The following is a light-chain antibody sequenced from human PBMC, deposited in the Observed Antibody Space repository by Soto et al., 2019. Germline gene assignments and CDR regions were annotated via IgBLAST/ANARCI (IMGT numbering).Light chain of an antibody. Sequence: QSALTQPASVSGSPGQSINISCTGTSSDDGSYNYVSWYQQHPGEAPKLMIYDVTSRPSGVSNRFSGSKSGNTASLTISGLQAEDEADYYCSSSTSSTTRVVFGGGTQLTVL. CDR1: SSDDGSYNY. J-gene: IGLJ2*01. V-gene: IGLV2-14*03. CDR3: SSSTSSTTRVV. CDR2: DVT.